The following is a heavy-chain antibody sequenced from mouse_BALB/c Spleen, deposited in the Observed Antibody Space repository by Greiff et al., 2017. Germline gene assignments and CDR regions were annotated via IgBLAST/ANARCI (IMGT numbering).Heavy chain of an antibody. Sequence: VQLQESGPGLVQPSQSLSITCTVSGFSLTSYGVHWVRQSPGKGLGWLGVIWSGGSTDYNAAFISRLSISKDNSKSQVFFKMNSLQADDTAIYYCARQGLLRGYYAMDYWGQGTSVTVSS. V-gene: IGHV2-4-1*01. CDR3: ARQGLLRGYYAMDY. CDR2: IWSGGST. J-gene: IGHJ4*01. CDR1: GFSLTSYG. D-gene: IGHD1-1*01.